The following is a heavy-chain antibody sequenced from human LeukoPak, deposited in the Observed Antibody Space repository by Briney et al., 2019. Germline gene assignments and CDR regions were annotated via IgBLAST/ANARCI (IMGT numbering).Heavy chain of an antibody. J-gene: IGHJ4*02. CDR3: ASSRTGYYNDIGY. V-gene: IGHV3-74*01. D-gene: IGHD3-9*01. CDR1: GFTVGTYY. Sequence: GGSLRLSCAASGFTVGTYYMHWVRQAPGKGLLWVSRIKRDGTTSYADSVMGRFTISRDDAKNTLSLHMNGLRAEDTAVYYCASSRTGYYNDIGYWGQGTLVTVSS. CDR2: IKRDGTT.